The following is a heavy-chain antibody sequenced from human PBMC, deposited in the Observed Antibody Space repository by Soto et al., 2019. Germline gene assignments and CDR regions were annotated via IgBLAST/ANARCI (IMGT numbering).Heavy chain of an antibody. Sequence: SETLSLTCAVYGGSFSGYYWSWIRQPPGKGLEWIGYVYNSGSTNYNPSLKSRVTIPEDTSKSQFSLKVNSMTAADTAVYYCARYRREAVAGYTLDNWGQGILVTVSS. V-gene: IGHV4-59*10. CDR2: VYNSGST. CDR1: GGSFSGYY. CDR3: ARYRREAVAGYTLDN. D-gene: IGHD6-13*01. J-gene: IGHJ4*02.